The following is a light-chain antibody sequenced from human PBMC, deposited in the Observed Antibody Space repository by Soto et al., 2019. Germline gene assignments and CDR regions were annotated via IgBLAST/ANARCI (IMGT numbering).Light chain of an antibody. Sequence: QSALTQPRSVSGSPGQSVTISCTGTSSDVGGYNYVSWYQQHPGKAPKLMIYDVSKRPSRVPDRFSGSKSGNTASMNISGRQAEDEADYSCCSYSGSYTYVFGTGTKVTVL. CDR3: CSYSGSYTYV. CDR1: SSDVGGYNY. V-gene: IGLV2-11*01. CDR2: DVS. J-gene: IGLJ1*01.